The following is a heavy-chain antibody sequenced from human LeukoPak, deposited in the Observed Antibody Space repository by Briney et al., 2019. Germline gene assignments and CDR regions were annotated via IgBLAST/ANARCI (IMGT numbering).Heavy chain of an antibody. D-gene: IGHD2-15*01. CDR1: KFTFSTYA. J-gene: IGHJ6*03. CDR3: ARVLRYCSGGNCYSGGLGYMDV. CDR2: ISYDGSYK. V-gene: IGHV3-30*04. Sequence: GGSLRLSCAASKFTFSTYAMHWVRQAPGKGLEWVSIISYDGSYKYYADSVKGRFTISRDNAKNSLFLQMNSLRAEDTAVYYCARVLRYCSGGNCYSGGLGYMDVWGKGTTVTISS.